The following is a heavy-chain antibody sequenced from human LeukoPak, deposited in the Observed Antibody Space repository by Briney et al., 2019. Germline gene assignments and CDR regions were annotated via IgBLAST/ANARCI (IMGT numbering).Heavy chain of an antibody. J-gene: IGHJ5*02. D-gene: IGHD3-3*01. Sequence: PSETLSLTCAVYGGSFSGYYWSWIRQPPGKELEWIGEINHSGSTNYNPSLKSRVTISVDTSKNQFSLKLSSVTAADTAVYYCARGTDYDFWSGYYSGRGIWFDPWGQGTLVTVSS. CDR3: ARGTDYDFWSGYYSGRGIWFDP. V-gene: IGHV4-34*01. CDR1: GGSFSGYY. CDR2: INHSGST.